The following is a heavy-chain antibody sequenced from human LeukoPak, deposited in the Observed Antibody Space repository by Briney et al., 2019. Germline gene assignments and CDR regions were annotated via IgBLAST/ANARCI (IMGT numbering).Heavy chain of an antibody. CDR3: ARVASSAMATVYNYYMDV. J-gene: IGHJ6*03. D-gene: IGHD5-18*01. V-gene: IGHV4-31*03. Sequence: PSEALSLTCTVSGVSISSGGNYWSWIRQHPGKGLEWIGFIDYRGGTYHNLSLQSRVTISVDTSKNQFSLKLRSMTAADTAVYFCARVASSAMATVYNYYMDVWGKGTTVTVSS. CDR2: IDYRGGT. CDR1: GVSISSGGNY.